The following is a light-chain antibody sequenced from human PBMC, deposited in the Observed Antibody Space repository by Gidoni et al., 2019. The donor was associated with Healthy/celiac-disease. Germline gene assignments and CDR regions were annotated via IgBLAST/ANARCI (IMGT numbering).Light chain of an antibody. J-gene: IGKJ1*01. V-gene: IGKV1-39*01. Sequence: DIQMTQSPSSLSASIGDRVTITCRASQIISSYLNWYQQKPGKAPKLLIYAASTLQSGVPSRFSGRGSGTDFTLTISSLQAEDFATYHCQQSFSTLWTFGQGTRVEIK. CDR2: AAS. CDR3: QQSFSTLWT. CDR1: QIISSY.